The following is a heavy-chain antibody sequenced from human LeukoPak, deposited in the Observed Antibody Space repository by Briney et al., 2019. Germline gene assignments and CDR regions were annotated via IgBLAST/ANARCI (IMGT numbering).Heavy chain of an antibody. CDR3: AKRTSGLDY. CDR1: GFTVSGNY. V-gene: IGHV3-23*01. CDR2: VSGSGGST. D-gene: IGHD5-12*01. J-gene: IGHJ4*02. Sequence: GGSLRLSCAASGFTVSGNYMTWVRQAPGKGLEWVSGVSGSGGSTYYADSVKGRFTISRDNSKNTLYLQMSSLRAADTAVYYCAKRTSGLDYWGQGTLVTVSS.